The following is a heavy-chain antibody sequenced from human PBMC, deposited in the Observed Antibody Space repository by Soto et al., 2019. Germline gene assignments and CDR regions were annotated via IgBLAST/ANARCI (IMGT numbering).Heavy chain of an antibody. CDR3: AKDRVTAMVAWDYYYGMDV. J-gene: IGHJ6*02. V-gene: IGHV3-30*18. Sequence: QVQLVESGGGVVQPGRSLRLSCAASGFTFSSYGMHWVRQAPGKGLEWVAVISYDGSNKYYADSVKGRFTISRDNSKNTLYLQMNSLRAEDTAVYYCAKDRVTAMVAWDYYYGMDVWGQGTTVTVSS. CDR2: ISYDGSNK. D-gene: IGHD5-18*01. CDR1: GFTFSSYG.